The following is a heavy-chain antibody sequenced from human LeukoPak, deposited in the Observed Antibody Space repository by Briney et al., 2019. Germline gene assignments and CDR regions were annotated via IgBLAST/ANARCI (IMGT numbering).Heavy chain of an antibody. CDR1: GYTFTSYY. V-gene: IGHV1-46*01. CDR2: INPSGGST. Sequence: GASVKVSCKASGYTFTSYYMHWVRQAPGQGLEWMGIINPSGGSTSYAQKFQGRVTMTRDTSTSTVYMELSSLRSEDTAVYYCGKAAAHGIPDYWGQGTLVTVSS. J-gene: IGHJ4*02. D-gene: IGHD6-13*01. CDR3: GKAAAHGIPDY.